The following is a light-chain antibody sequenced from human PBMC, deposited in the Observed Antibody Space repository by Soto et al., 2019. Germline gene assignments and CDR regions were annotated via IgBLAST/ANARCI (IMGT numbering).Light chain of an antibody. V-gene: IGKV3-15*01. CDR2: DAS. J-gene: IGKJ1*01. CDR1: QSVSSD. Sequence: EIVLTQSPATLSVSPGERATLSCRASQSVSSDLAWYQQKPGQAPRLLMYDASTRATGIPARFSGSGSGTEFTLTISSLQSEDFAIYYCQQYNNWPRTFGQGTKVDIK. CDR3: QQYNNWPRT.